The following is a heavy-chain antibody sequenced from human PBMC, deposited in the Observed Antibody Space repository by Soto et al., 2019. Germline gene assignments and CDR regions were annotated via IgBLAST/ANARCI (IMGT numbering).Heavy chain of an antibody. CDR1: GFIFNEYG. CDR3: ARWGCSGSNCNLNQRSFDL. CDR2: IRYDGSNK. V-gene: IGHV3-33*03. Sequence: QVQLVESGGGVVQPGRSLRLSCAASGFIFNEYGMHWVRQAPGKGLEWVAVIRYDGSNKYYADSVKGRFTFSRDNSKNKMSLQMNSLRVEDTAVYYCARWGCSGSNCNLNQRSFDLWGQGTPVTVSS. J-gene: IGHJ4*02. D-gene: IGHD2-15*01.